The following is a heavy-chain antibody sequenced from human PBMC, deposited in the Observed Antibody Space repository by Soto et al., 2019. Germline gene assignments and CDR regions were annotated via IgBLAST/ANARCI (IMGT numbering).Heavy chain of an antibody. Sequence: EVQLLESGGGLVQPGESLRLSCAASGFTFSTYAMTWVRQAPGKGLEWVSGISYNGADRYYADSVRGRFTISRDNSKNTLYLQMNSLRAEATALYYCARRVAASGSGWDYWGHGTLVTVAS. CDR1: GFTFSTYA. CDR3: ARRVAASGSGWDY. CDR2: ISYNGADR. D-gene: IGHD6-13*01. V-gene: IGHV3-23*01. J-gene: IGHJ4*01.